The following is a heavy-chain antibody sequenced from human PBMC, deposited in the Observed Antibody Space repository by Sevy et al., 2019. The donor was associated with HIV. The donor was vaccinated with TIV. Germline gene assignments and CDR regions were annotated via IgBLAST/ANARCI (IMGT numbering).Heavy chain of an antibody. CDR2: IYYSGST. CDR3: ARAVTYSRIRSYYYYYYMDV. D-gene: IGHD2-21*01. Sequence: SETLSLTCTVSGGSISSYYWSWIRQPTGKGLEWIGYIYYSGSTNYNPSLKSRVTISVDTSKNQFSLKLSSVTAADTAVYYCARAVTYSRIRSYYYYYYMDVWGKGTTVTVSS. J-gene: IGHJ6*03. CDR1: GGSISSYY. V-gene: IGHV4-59*01.